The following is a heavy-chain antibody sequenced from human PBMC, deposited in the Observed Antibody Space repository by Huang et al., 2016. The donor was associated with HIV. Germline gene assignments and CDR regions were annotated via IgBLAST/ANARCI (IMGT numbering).Heavy chain of an antibody. D-gene: IGHD3-22*01. J-gene: IGHJ4*02. Sequence: QVQLVQSGAEVKKHGASVKVSCKVSGYTLTELSMHWVRQAPGKGLEWVVCCDPEDWETSYAQKCQCRVTMTEDTSTDTAYMERSSLRSEDTAVYYCATVYRRFRNHDSGDYYFDYWDQGTLVTVSS. CDR3: ATVYRRFRNHDSGDYYFDY. CDR2: CDPEDWET. CDR1: GYTLTELS. V-gene: IGHV1-24*01.